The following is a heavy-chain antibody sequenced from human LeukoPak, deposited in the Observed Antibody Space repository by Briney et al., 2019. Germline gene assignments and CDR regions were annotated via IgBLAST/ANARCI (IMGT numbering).Heavy chain of an antibody. CDR3: ARGQTATYGSGSYWRFDP. J-gene: IGHJ5*02. Sequence: PGGSLRLSCAASGFTFSSYDMHWVRQATGKGLEWVSAIGTAGDTYYPGSVKGRFTISRENAKNSLYLQMNSLRAGDTAVYYCARGQTATYGSGSYWRFDPWGQGTLVTVSS. D-gene: IGHD3-10*01. CDR2: IGTAGDT. V-gene: IGHV3-13*01. CDR1: GFTFSSYD.